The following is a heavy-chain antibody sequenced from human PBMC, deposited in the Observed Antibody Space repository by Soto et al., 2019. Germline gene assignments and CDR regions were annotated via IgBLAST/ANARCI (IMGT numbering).Heavy chain of an antibody. CDR2: IYGGGNT. J-gene: IGHJ4*02. Sequence: GGSLRLSCAASGFTVNSNYMSWVRQAPGKGLEWVSVIYGGGNTYYPDSVKGRFTISRDNSKNTLYLQMNSPRADDTAVYYCARASSSWYIDYWGQGTLVTVSS. D-gene: IGHD6-13*01. CDR3: ARASSSWYIDY. V-gene: IGHV3-53*01. CDR1: GFTVNSNY.